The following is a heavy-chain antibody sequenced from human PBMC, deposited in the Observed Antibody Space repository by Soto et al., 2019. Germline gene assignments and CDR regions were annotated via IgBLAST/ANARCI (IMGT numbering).Heavy chain of an antibody. D-gene: IGHD1-20*01. V-gene: IGHV1-2*02. J-gene: IGHJ6*02. CDR3: AQRITGYYYYGMDV. CDR2: INPNSGGT. CDR1: GYTFTGYY. Sequence: ASVKVSCKASGYTFTGYYMHWVRQAPGQGLEWMGWINPNSGGTNYAQKFQGRVTMTRDTSISTAYMELSRLRSDDTAVYYCAQRITGYYYYGMDVWGQGTTFTVSS.